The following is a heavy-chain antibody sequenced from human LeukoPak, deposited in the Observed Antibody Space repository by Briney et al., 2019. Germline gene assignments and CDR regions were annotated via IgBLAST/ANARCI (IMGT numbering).Heavy chain of an antibody. V-gene: IGHV3-48*01. CDR1: GFSFRSHG. CDR2: ITSSGGSI. J-gene: IGHJ4*02. Sequence: GGSLRLSCAASGFSFRSHGMNWVRQAPGKGLGWVSYITSSGGSIYYADSVKGRFTISRDNAKNSLYLQMNSLRAEDTAVYYCARDVATSGWATFYWGPGTLVTVSS. D-gene: IGHD6-19*01. CDR3: ARDVATSGWATFY.